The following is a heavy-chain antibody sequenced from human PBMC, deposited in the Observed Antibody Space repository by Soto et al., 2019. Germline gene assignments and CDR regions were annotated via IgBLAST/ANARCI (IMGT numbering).Heavy chain of an antibody. Sequence: GGSLRLSCAASGITVSSNYMSWVRQAPGKGLEWVSVLYSTGNADFADSVKGRFTISRDNSKNTLYLEMNSLRAEDTAVYYFARDFTRGLRDCSGGTCYPGYYFHYYGMDVWGQGTTVTVSS. J-gene: IGHJ6*02. CDR3: ARDFTRGLRDCSGGTCYPGYYFHYYGMDV. D-gene: IGHD2-15*01. CDR2: LYSTGNA. CDR1: GITVSSNY. V-gene: IGHV3-53*01.